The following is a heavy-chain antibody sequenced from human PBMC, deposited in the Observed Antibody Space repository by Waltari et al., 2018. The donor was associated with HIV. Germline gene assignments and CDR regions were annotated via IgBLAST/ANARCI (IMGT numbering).Heavy chain of an antibody. D-gene: IGHD2-15*01. Sequence: QVQLQESGPGLVKPSGTLSLTCAVSGGAIGSSTWWVWVRQPAGKGLEWIGDVYHSGSTNYNPSLKSRVTISVDTSKSRFFLSLKSVTAADTAIYYCARGSSYSAHNWLDPWGQGTLVTVSS. J-gene: IGHJ5*02. V-gene: IGHV4-4*02. CDR1: GGAIGSSTW. CDR2: VYHSGST. CDR3: ARGSSYSAHNWLDP.